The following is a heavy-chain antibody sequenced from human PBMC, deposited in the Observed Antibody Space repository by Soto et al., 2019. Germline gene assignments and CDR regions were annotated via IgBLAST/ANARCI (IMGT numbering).Heavy chain of an antibody. CDR2: ISAYNGNT. Sequence: QVQLVQSGAEVKKPGASVKVSCKASGYNFTTDGISWVRQAPGQGLEWVGWISAYNGNTKSAQNFQGRATMTTDTSTYTAYMELRSLRSDDTAVYYCTREVETSAYFDSWGQGTLVTVSA. V-gene: IGHV1-18*04. CDR1: GYNFTTDG. J-gene: IGHJ4*02. CDR3: TREVETSAYFDS.